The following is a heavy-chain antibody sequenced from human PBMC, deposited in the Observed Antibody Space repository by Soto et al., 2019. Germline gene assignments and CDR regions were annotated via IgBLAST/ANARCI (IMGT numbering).Heavy chain of an antibody. J-gene: IGHJ6*02. CDR1: GFTVSSNY. Sequence: GGSLRLSCAASGFTVSSNYMSWVRQAPGKGLEWISIIYSAGNTYYADSVKGRFTISRDNSKNTLYLQMNSLGAEDTAVYYCARDFVVGGPTINYYYGMDVWSQGTTVT. CDR3: ARDFVVGGPTINYYYGMDV. D-gene: IGHD1-26*01. CDR2: IYSAGNT. V-gene: IGHV3-66*01.